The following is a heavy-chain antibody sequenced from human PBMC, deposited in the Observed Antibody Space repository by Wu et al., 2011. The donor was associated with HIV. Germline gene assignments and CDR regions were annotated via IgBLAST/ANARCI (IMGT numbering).Heavy chain of an antibody. J-gene: IGHJ6*03. D-gene: IGHD6-13*01. Sequence: QVQLVQSGAEVKKPGSSVKVSCKASGDSLTKYAFSWVRQAPGQGLEWMGGIIPNSGTTNYARKFQGRVTVSADRSTTTVHMELRSLRSEDTAVYYCARSGEAAEYYYYYMNVWGKGTTVNRLL. CDR3: ARSGEAAEYYYYYMNV. CDR2: IIPNSGTT. V-gene: IGHV1-69*06. CDR1: GDSLTKYA.